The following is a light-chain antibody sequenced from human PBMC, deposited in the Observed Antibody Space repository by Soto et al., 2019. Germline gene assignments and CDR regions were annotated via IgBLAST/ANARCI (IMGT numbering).Light chain of an antibody. CDR1: QGISNY. Sequence: DIQMTQSPSSLSASVGDRVTITCRASQGISNYIAWYQQKPGKAPKLLIYAASTLQSGVPSRFSGSGSGTEFTLTINSLHPEDVATYSCQKYSSVPLFGPGTKVDIK. CDR3: QKYSSVPL. J-gene: IGKJ3*01. CDR2: AAS. V-gene: IGKV1-27*01.